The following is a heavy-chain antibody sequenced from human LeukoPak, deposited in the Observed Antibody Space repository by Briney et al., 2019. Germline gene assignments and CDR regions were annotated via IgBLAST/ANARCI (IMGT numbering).Heavy chain of an antibody. CDR1: GYSFTSYW. CDR3: ARAVAAAGNGYFDY. CDR2: IYPGNSDT. J-gene: IGHJ4*02. Sequence: GESLQISCKGSGYSFTSYWIGWVRQMPGKGLEWMGIIYPGNSDTRYSPSFQGQVTISADKSISTAYLQWSSLKASDTAMYYCARAVAAAGNGYFDYWGQGTLVTVSS. D-gene: IGHD6-13*01. V-gene: IGHV5-51*01.